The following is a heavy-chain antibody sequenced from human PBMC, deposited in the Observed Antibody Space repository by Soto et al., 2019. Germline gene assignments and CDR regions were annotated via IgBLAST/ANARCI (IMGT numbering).Heavy chain of an antibody. Sequence: ASVKVSCKASGYTFTGHYIHWVRQAPEQGPEWMGEIGPESGATRYAQKFQGRVTMTRDMSITTVYTELNNLSPDDTAVYYCGRGRSGQIVVFYWGQGTPVTVSS. CDR1: GYTFTGHY. CDR3: GRGRSGQIVVFY. CDR2: IGPESGAT. V-gene: IGHV1-2*02. J-gene: IGHJ4*02. D-gene: IGHD5-12*01.